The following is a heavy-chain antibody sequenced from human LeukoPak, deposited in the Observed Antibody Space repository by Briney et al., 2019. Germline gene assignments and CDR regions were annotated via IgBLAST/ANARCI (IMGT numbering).Heavy chain of an antibody. D-gene: IGHD6-6*01. Sequence: GGSLRLSCTACGFTFSSYATHWVRQAPGKGLEWMAVISYDGSNKYYADSVKGRFTISRDNSKNTLYLQMNSLRAEDTAVYYCAREVGYSRSYYFDYWGQGNVVTVSS. V-gene: IGHV3-30-3*01. CDR3: AREVGYSRSYYFDY. CDR2: ISYDGSNK. CDR1: GFTFSSYA. J-gene: IGHJ4*02.